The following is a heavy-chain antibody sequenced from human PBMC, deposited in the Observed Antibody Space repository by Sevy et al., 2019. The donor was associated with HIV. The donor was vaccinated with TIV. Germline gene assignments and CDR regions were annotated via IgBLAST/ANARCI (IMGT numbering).Heavy chain of an antibody. CDR1: GFTFSSYA. V-gene: IGHV3-23*01. Sequence: GGSLRLSCAASGFTFSSYAMSWVRQAPGKGLEWVSAISGSGGSTHYADSVKGRFTISRDNSKNTLYLQMNSLRAEDTAVYYCAKDYDYVWGSFDYWGQGTLVTVSS. J-gene: IGHJ4*02. CDR2: ISGSGGST. CDR3: AKDYDYVWGSFDY. D-gene: IGHD3-16*01.